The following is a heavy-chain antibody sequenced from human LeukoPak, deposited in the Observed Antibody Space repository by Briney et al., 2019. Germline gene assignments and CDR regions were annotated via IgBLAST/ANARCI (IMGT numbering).Heavy chain of an antibody. CDR1: GYTFTSYD. CDR2: MNPNSGNT. J-gene: IGHJ4*02. CDR3: ARIGPKEAAHFDY. D-gene: IGHD6-25*01. Sequence: ASVKVSCKASGYTFTSYDINWVRQATGQGLEWMGWMNPNSGNTGYAQKFQGRVTKTRNTSISTAYMELSSLRSEDTAVYYCARIGPKEAAHFDYWGQGTLVTVSS. V-gene: IGHV1-8*01.